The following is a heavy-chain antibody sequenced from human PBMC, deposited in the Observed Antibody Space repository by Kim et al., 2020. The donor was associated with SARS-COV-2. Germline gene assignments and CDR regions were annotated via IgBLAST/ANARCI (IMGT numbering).Heavy chain of an antibody. J-gene: IGHJ4*02. V-gene: IGHV4-30-2*04. Sequence: NPSLKSRVTISVDTFKNQFSLNLTSVTAADTAVYYCARAPRDSGTYYIDYWGQGTLVTVSS. D-gene: IGHD3-10*01. CDR3: ARAPRDSGTYYIDY.